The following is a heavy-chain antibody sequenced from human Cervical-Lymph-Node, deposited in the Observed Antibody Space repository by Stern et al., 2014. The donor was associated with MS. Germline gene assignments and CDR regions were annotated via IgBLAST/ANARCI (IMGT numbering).Heavy chain of an antibody. Sequence: EEQLVESGGGVVRPGGSLRIACEASRFKFDDYGKGRGRPVSGKGLAWVSGANWNVGSIGYADSVRGRFTISRDNAKKSLYLQMNSLRAEDTAVYYCARDRGFLEWTGTLDVWGQGTTVTVSS. CDR1: RFKFDDYG. D-gene: IGHD3-3*01. CDR3: ARDRGFLEWTGTLDV. V-gene: IGHV3-20*04. CDR2: ANWNVGSI. J-gene: IGHJ6*02.